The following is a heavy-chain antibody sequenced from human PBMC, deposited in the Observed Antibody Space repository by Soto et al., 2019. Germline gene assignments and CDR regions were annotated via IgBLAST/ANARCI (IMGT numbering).Heavy chain of an antibody. J-gene: IGHJ4*02. CDR2: VYPDDNT. CDR3: ARLPAAFYYDNGDYDFLDY. Sequence: GGSLRLSCAASGLSVVGSYMNWFRQSEQKGLEWISVVYPDDNTYYAESVRGRFTISRDRSKNTVSLQMNSLRAEDTAVYYCARLPAAFYYDNGDYDFLDYWGQGTLVTVSS. CDR1: GLSVVGSY. D-gene: IGHD3-3*01. V-gene: IGHV3-53*01.